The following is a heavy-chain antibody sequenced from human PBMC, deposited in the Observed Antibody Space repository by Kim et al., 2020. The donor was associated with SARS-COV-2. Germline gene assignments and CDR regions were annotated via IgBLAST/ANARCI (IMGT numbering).Heavy chain of an antibody. V-gene: IGHV3-23*01. CDR1: GFTFSSYA. J-gene: IGHJ6*02. Sequence: GGSLRLSCAASGFTFSSYAMSWVRQAPGKGLEWVSAISGSGGSTYYADSVKGRFTISRDNSKNTLYLQMNSLRAEDTAVYYCAKWGRGESVVVIATRGYYYYGMDVWGQGTTVTVSS. CDR3: AKWGRGESVVVIATRGYYYYGMDV. CDR2: ISGSGGST. D-gene: IGHD2-21*01.